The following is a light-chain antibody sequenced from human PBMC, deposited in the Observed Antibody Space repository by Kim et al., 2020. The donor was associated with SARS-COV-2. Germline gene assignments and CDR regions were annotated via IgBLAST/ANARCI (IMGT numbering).Light chain of an antibody. CDR1: QSVVYRSNKKND. J-gene: IGKJ5*01. CDR2: WGS. V-gene: IGKV4-1*01. Sequence: ATMNCKSSQSVVYRSNKKNDIEWYKQKPGQQPKRLIYWGSTRESGVPDRCSGSGSGTDFTLTISSLQAEDVAVYYCQQYYSTPITFGQGTRLEIK. CDR3: QQYYSTPIT.